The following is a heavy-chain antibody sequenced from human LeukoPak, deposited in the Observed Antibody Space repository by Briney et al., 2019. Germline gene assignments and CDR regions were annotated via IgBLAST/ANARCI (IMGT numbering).Heavy chain of an antibody. D-gene: IGHD3-10*01. Sequence: SETLSLTCTVSGGSISPHYWSWIRQPPGKGLEWIGYIYYSGSTNYNPSLKSRVTISIDMSKNQFSLKLSSVTAADTAVYFCARDTFYSETGSFEDWFDPWGQGTLVTVSS. J-gene: IGHJ5*02. CDR3: ARDTFYSETGSFEDWFDP. CDR1: GGSISPHY. V-gene: IGHV4-59*11. CDR2: IYYSGST.